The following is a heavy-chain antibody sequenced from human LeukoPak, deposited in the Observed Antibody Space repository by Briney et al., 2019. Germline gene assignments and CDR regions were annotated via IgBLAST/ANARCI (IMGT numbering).Heavy chain of an antibody. J-gene: IGHJ4*02. Sequence: GGSLRLSCAASGFTFSSYAMSWVRQAPGKGLEWVSAISGSGGSTYYADSVKGRFTISRDKSKNTLYLQMNSLRAEDTAVYYCAKDLLVLRYFDWLLSGLDYWGQGTLVTVSS. CDR3: AKDLLVLRYFDWLLSGLDY. D-gene: IGHD3-9*01. CDR2: ISGSGGST. V-gene: IGHV3-23*01. CDR1: GFTFSSYA.